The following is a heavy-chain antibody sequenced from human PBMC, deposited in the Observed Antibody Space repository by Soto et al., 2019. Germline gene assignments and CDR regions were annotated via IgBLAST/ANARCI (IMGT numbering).Heavy chain of an antibody. J-gene: IGHJ4*02. V-gene: IGHV1-2*04. CDR2: INPNSGGT. D-gene: IGHD2-8*01. Sequence: ASVKVSWKASGYTFTSYGISWGRQAPGQGLEWMGWINPNSGGTNYAQKFQGWVTMTRDTSISTAYMELSRLRSDDTAVYYCARTSDSEVYSGYFDYWGQGTLVTVSS. CDR3: ARTSDSEVYSGYFDY. CDR1: GYTFTSYG.